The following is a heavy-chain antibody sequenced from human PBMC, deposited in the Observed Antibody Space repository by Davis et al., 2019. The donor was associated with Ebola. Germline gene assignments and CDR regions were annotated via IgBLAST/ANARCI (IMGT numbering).Heavy chain of an antibody. V-gene: IGHV4-34*01. CDR2: INHSGST. CDR1: GESFSGYY. J-gene: IGHJ6*02. CDR3: ATLRVNYYGMDV. Sequence: MPSETLSLTCAVYGESFSGYYWSWIRQPPGKGLEWIGEINHSGSTNYNPSLKSRVTISVDTSKNQFSLKLSSVTAADTAVYYCATLRVNYYGMDVWGQGTTVTVSS.